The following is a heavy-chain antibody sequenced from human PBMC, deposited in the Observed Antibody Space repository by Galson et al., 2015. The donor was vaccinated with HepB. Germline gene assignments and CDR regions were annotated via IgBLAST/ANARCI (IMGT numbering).Heavy chain of an antibody. D-gene: IGHD2-15*01. CDR2: IYPGDSDT. J-gene: IGHJ3*02. CDR3: ARQMVVKPHSGGAFDI. V-gene: IGHV5-51*01. Sequence: SGAEVKKPGESLKISCKGSGYSFTSYWIGWVRQMPGKGLEWMGIIYPGDSDTRYSPSFQGQVTISADKSISTAYLQWSSLKASDTAMYYCARQMVVKPHSGGAFDIWGQGTMVTVSS. CDR1: GYSFTSYW.